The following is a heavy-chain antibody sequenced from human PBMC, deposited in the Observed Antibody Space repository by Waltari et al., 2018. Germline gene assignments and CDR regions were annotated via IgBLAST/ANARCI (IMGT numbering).Heavy chain of an antibody. Sequence: QVQLQESGPGLVKPSQTLSLTCTVSGGSISSGGYYWSWIRQHPGKGLEWIGYIYYSGSTYYNPSLKSRVTISVDTSKNQFSLKLSSVTAADTAVYYCASSQVPHSSSWYVWFDYWGQGTLVTVSS. CDR2: IYYSGST. J-gene: IGHJ4*02. V-gene: IGHV4-31*03. CDR1: GGSISSGGYY. CDR3: ASSQVPHSSSWYVWFDY. D-gene: IGHD6-13*01.